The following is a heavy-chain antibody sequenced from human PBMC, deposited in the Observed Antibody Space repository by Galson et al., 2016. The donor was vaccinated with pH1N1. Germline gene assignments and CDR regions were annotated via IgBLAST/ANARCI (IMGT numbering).Heavy chain of an antibody. CDR1: GFTFRSYG. J-gene: IGHJ6*03. V-gene: IGHV3-30*02. Sequence: SLRLSCAASGFTFRSYGMHWVRQAPGKGLEWVAFIRYDGGSKYYADSVKGRFTISRDSARDTLFLQMTSLRPDDRAVYYCAKGLGTTLYYYFYFMDVGGKGTTVTVSS. D-gene: IGHD1-26*01. CDR2: IRYDGGSK. CDR3: AKGLGTTLYYYFYFMDV.